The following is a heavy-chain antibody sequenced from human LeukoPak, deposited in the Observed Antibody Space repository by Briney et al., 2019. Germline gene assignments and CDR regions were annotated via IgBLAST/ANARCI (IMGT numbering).Heavy chain of an antibody. Sequence: GGSLRLSCAASGFTFSNAWMNWVRQAPGKGLEWVSAISNNGGYTYYADSVQGRFTISRDNSKSTLCLQMNSLRAEDTAVYYCAKQLGYCSDGSCYFPYWGQGTLVTVSS. CDR1: GFTFSNAW. J-gene: IGHJ4*02. V-gene: IGHV3-23*01. CDR2: ISNNGGYT. D-gene: IGHD2-15*01. CDR3: AKQLGYCSDGSCYFPY.